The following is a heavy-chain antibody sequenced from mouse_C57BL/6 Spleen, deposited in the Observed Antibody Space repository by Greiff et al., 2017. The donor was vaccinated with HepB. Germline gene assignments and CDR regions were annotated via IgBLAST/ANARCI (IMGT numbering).Heavy chain of an antibody. Sequence: EVHLVESGGGLVQPKGSLKLSCAASGFSFNTYAMNWVRQAPGKGLEWVARIRSKSNNYATYYADSVKDRFTISRDDSESMLYLQMNNLKTEDTDMYYCERDANWYFDVWGTGTTVTVSS. CDR1: GFSFNTYA. CDR2: IRSKSNNYAT. CDR3: ERDANWYFDV. J-gene: IGHJ1*03. V-gene: IGHV10-1*01.